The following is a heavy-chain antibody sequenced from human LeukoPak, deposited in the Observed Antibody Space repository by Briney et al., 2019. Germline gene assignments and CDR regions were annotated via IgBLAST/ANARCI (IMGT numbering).Heavy chain of an antibody. CDR2: TGTSWTTI. J-gene: IGHJ5*02. D-gene: IGHD6-6*01. V-gene: IGHV3-11*01. Sequence: GGSLRLSCASSGFTFTDYYMSWIRQAPGKGLEGVSYTGTSWTTIYYADAVRGHLTISRDNAKNSLYLQMNSLRAEDTAVYSCVRDWWGHDVATRSNWFDPWGQGTLVTVSS. CDR3: VRDWWGHDVATRSNWFDP. CDR1: GFTFTDYY.